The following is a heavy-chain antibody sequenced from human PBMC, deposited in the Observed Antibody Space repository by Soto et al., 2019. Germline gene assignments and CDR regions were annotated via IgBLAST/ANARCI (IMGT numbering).Heavy chain of an antibody. CDR2: ISSSSSYI. J-gene: IGHJ3*02. CDR3: AKAKLGAFDI. V-gene: IGHV3-21*04. Sequence: PGGSLRLSCAASGFTFSSYSMNWVRQAPGKGLEWVSSISSSSSYIYYADSVKGRLTISRDNAKNSLYLQMNSLRAEDTAVYNCAKAKLGAFDIWGQGTMVTVSS. CDR1: GFTFSSYS. D-gene: IGHD6-6*01.